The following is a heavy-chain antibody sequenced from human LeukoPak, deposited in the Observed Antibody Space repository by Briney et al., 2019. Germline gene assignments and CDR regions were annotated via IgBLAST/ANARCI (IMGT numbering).Heavy chain of an antibody. V-gene: IGHV3-74*01. CDR2: ISRDGSST. CDR1: GFSFSNYW. Sequence: GGSLRLSCAASGFSFSNYWMHWVRLAPGKGLVWVSRISRDGSSTIYADSVKGRFTISRDNARDTLYLQMSSLRAEDTAVYYRARQIEGGYHAFDIWGQGAMVPVSS. J-gene: IGHJ3*02. D-gene: IGHD3-16*02. CDR3: ARQIEGGYHAFDI.